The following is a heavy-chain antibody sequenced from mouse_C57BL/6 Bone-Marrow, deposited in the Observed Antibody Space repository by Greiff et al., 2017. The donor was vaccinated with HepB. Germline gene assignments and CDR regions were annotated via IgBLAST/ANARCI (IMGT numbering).Heavy chain of an antibody. J-gene: IGHJ3*01. CDR1: GFNIKNTY. D-gene: IGHD2-14*01. CDR3: ARGVRTY. Sequence: EVQLQQSVAELVRPGASVKLSCTASGFNIKNTYMRWVKQRPEQGLEWIGRIDPANGNTKYAPKFQGKATITADTSSNTAYLQLSSLTSEDTAIYYCARGVRTYWGQGTLVTVSA. CDR2: IDPANGNT. V-gene: IGHV14-3*01.